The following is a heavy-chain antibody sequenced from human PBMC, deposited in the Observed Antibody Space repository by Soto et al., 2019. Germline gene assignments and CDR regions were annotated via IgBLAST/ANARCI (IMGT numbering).Heavy chain of an antibody. J-gene: IGHJ4*02. Sequence: GGSLRLSCAASGFTFSSYGMHWVRQAPGKGLEWVAVIWYDGSNKYYADSVKGRFTISRDNSKNTLYLQMNSLRAEDTAVYYCARDAAGTTGDFVGFDYWGQGTLVTVSS. D-gene: IGHD1-7*01. CDR1: GFTFSSYG. CDR2: IWYDGSNK. CDR3: ARDAAGTTGDFVGFDY. V-gene: IGHV3-33*01.